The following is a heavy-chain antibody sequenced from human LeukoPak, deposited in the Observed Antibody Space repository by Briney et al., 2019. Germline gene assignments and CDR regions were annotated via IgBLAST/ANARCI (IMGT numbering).Heavy chain of an antibody. CDR2: IRSKAYGGTT. J-gene: IGHJ3*02. CDR3: TRDLSWAVDGRQKDAFDI. V-gene: IGHV3-49*04. Sequence: PGGSLRLSCTASGFTFGDYAMSWVRQAPGKGLEWVGFIRSKAYGGTTEYAASVKGRFTILRDDSKSIAYLQMNSLKTEDTAVYYCTRDLSWAVDGRQKDAFDIWGQGTMVTVSS. CDR1: GFTFGDYA. D-gene: IGHD1-26*01.